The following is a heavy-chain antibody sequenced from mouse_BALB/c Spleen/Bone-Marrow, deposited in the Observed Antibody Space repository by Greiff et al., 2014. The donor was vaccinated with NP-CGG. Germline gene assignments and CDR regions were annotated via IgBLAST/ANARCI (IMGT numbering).Heavy chain of an antibody. CDR3: ARRTTGYAMDY. J-gene: IGHJ4*01. CDR1: GYTFTDYA. V-gene: IGHV1-67*01. CDR2: ISTYSGNT. Sequence: VQLQQSGPELVRPGVSVKISCKGSGYTFTDYAIHWVKRSPAKSLEWIGVISTYSGNTKYNQKFKDKATMTVDKSSSTAYMELARLTSEDSAIYYCARRTTGYAMDYWGQGTSVTVSS.